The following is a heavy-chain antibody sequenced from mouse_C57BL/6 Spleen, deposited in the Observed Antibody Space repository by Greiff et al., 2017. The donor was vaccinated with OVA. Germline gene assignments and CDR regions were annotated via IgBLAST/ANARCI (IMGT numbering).Heavy chain of an antibody. Sequence: VQLQQSGGGLVKPGGSLKLSCAASGFTFSDYGMHWVRQAPEKGLEWVAYISSGSSTIYYADTVKGRFTISRDNAKNTLFLQMTSLRSEDTAMFYCARFYSKYFDVWGTGTTVTVSS. V-gene: IGHV5-17*01. D-gene: IGHD2-5*01. CDR3: ARFYSKYFDV. CDR2: ISSGSSTI. CDR1: GFTFSDYG. J-gene: IGHJ1*03.